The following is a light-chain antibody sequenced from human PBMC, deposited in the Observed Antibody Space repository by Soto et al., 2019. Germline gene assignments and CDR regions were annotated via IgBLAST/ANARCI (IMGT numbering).Light chain of an antibody. Sequence: QYVLTQPPSVSGAPGQRVTISCTGSSSNIGAGYDVHWYQQCPGTAPKLLIYGDTNRPSGVPDRFSASKSGTSASLAITGLQAEDEAGYYCQSYDSSLSGFVFGTGTKVTVL. V-gene: IGLV1-40*01. CDR2: GDT. CDR1: SSNIGAGYD. J-gene: IGLJ1*01. CDR3: QSYDSSLSGFV.